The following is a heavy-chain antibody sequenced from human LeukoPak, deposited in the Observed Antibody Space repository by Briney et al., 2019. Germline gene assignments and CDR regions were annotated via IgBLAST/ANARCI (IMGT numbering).Heavy chain of an antibody. CDR1: GDSISSTSYY. Sequence: TTSETLYLTCTVSGDSISSTSYYWDWIRQPPGKGLEWIGSIYNSGTTYYNPSLKSRVTISVDTSKNQFSLKVSSVTAADTAVYYCASRVYGLGSFNYWGQGTLVTVSS. D-gene: IGHD3-10*01. J-gene: IGHJ4*01. CDR2: IYNSGTT. V-gene: IGHV4-39*01. CDR3: ASRVYGLGSFNY.